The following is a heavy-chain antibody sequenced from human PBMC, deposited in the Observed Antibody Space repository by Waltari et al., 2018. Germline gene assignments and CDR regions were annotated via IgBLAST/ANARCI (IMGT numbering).Heavy chain of an antibody. CDR2: LYSSGDS. CDR1: GGPISGYY. CDR3: VREGLGSGWHKKYYFES. J-gene: IGHJ4*02. D-gene: IGHD6-19*01. Sequence: QVQLQESGPGQVKPSETLSLTCSVSGGPISGYYWSWIRQPAGEGLEWIGRLYSSGDSNYNPSLKSRVTMSENASKNQLYLKLNSVTAADTAVYYCVREGLGSGWHKKYYFESWGQGTLVTVSS. V-gene: IGHV4-4*07.